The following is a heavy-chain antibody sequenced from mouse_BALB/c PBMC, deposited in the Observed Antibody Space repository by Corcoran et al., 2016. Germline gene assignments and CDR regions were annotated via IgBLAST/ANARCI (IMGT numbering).Heavy chain of an antibody. Sequence: QVTLKESGPGILQPSQTLSLTCSFSGFSLSTSGMGVSWIRQPSGKGLEWLAHIYWDDDKRYNPSLKSRLTISKDTSSNQVFLKITSVDTADTATYYCARSGGNYVDWYVDVWGAGTTVTVSS. D-gene: IGHD2-1*01. CDR1: GFSLSTSGMG. J-gene: IGHJ1*01. V-gene: IGHV8-12*01. CDR3: ARSGGNYVDWYVDV. CDR2: IYWDDDK.